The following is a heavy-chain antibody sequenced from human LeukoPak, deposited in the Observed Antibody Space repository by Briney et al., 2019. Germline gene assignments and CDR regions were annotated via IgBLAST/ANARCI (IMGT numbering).Heavy chain of an antibody. CDR2: INPNSGGT. CDR3: ARRAVVADAFDI. J-gene: IGHJ3*02. D-gene: IGHD2-15*01. Sequence: ASVKVSCKASGYTFTGYYMHWVRQAPGQGLEWMGWINPNSGGTNYAQKFQGRVTMTRDMSTSTVYMELSSLRSEDTAVYYCARRAVVADAFDIWGQGTMVTVSS. CDR1: GYTFTGYY. V-gene: IGHV1-2*02.